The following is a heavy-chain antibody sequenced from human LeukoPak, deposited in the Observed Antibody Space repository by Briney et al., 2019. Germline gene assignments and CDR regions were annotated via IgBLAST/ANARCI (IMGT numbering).Heavy chain of an antibody. CDR2: ISGSGGDT. D-gene: IGHD6-13*01. CDR1: GFTFSGYA. J-gene: IGHJ4*02. Sequence: GSLRLSCAASGFTFSGYAMSWVRQAPGKGLGWVSSISGSGGDTYYGDSVKGRFTISRDNSKNTLYLQVNSLRAEDTAVFYCAKGRISGDAGLDYWGQGTLVTVSS. V-gene: IGHV3-23*01. CDR3: AKGRISGDAGLDY.